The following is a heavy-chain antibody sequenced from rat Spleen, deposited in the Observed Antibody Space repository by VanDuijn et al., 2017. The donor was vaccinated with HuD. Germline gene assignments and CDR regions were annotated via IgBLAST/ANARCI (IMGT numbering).Heavy chain of an antibody. CDR1: GFSLTSYH. Sequence: QVQLKESGPGLVQTSQTLSLTCTVSGFSLTSYHVSWVRQPPGKGLEWMGRIQSGGNTFYNSALKSRLSISRDTSKSQVFVKMNSRQTEDTAIYCWTREETTHYFDYWGQGGMVTVSS. CDR3: TREETTHYFDY. V-gene: IGHV2S1*01. CDR2: IQSGGNT. D-gene: IGHD4-2*01. J-gene: IGHJ2*01.